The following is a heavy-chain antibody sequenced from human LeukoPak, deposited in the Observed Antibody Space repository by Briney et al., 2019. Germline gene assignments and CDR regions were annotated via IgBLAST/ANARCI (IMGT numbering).Heavy chain of an antibody. CDR3: AKGRVGGTYYFDY. CDR1: GFTFSSYA. CDR2: TSGSGGST. Sequence: PPGGSLRLSCAASGFTFSSYAMSWVRQAPGKGLEWVSATSGSGGSTYYADSVKGRFTISRDNSKNTLYLQMNSLRAEDTAVYYCAKGRVGGTYYFDYWGQGTLVTVSS. J-gene: IGHJ4*02. D-gene: IGHD2-15*01. V-gene: IGHV3-23*01.